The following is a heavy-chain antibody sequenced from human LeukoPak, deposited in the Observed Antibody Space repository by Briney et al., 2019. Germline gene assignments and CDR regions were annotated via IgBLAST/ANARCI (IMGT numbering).Heavy chain of an antibody. CDR1: GYTFTGYY. D-gene: IGHD4-11*01. V-gene: IGHV1-2*02. CDR2: INPNSGGT. CDR3: ARGKSYSNPRFDY. J-gene: IGHJ4*02. Sequence: ASVKVSCKASGYTFTGYYMHWVRQAPGQGLEWMGWINPNSGGTNYAQKFRGRVTITTDESTSTAYMELSSLRSEDTAVYYCARGKSYSNPRFDYWGQGTLVTVSS.